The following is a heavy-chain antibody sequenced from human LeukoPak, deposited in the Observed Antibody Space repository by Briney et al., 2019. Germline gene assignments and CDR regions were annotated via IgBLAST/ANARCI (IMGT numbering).Heavy chain of an antibody. CDR3: GRDRQGYYSHDY. CDR1: GFTFSSYS. J-gene: IGHJ4*02. CDR2: ISGSSGYI. V-gene: IGHV3-21*01. Sequence: GGSLRLSCEASGFTFSSYSLNWVRQAPGKGLEWVSSISGSSGYIYYADSVKGRCTISKDNAKNSLYLQMTSLRADDTPVYYCGRDRQGYYSHDYWGQRTMVPVSS. D-gene: IGHD2-15*01.